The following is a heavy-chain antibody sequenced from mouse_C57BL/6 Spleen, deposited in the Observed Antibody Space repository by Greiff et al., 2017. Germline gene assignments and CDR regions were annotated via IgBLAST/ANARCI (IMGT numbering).Heavy chain of an antibody. CDR1: GYSITSGYD. J-gene: IGHJ3*01. CDR2: ISYSGST. V-gene: IGHV3-1*01. Sequence: EVHLVESGPGMVKPSQSLSLTCTVTGYSITSGYDWHWIRHFPGNKLEWMSYISYSGSTNYNPSLKSRISITHDTSKNHFFLKLNSVTTEDTATYYCARGDSPWFAYWGQGTLVTVSA. CDR3: ARGDSPWFAY.